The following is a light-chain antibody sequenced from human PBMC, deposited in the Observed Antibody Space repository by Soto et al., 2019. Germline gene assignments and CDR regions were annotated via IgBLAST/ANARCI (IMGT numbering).Light chain of an antibody. J-gene: IGKJ2*01. CDR3: QQRSNWPPDKYT. CDR1: QSVSSY. Sequence: EIVLTQSPATLSLSPGERATLSCRASQSVSSYLAWYQQKPGQAPRLLIYDASNRATGIPARFSGSRSGTDFTLTISSLEPEDFAVYYCQQRSNWPPDKYTFGQGTKLEI. V-gene: IGKV3-11*01. CDR2: DAS.